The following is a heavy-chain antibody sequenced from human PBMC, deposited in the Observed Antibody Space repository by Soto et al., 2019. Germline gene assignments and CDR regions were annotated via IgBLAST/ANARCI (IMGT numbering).Heavy chain of an antibody. V-gene: IGHV4-30-4*01. Sequence: PSETLSLTCTVSGGYISSSDYYWTWIRQSPGKGLEYIGYISFTGSTYYNPSLKSRVTVSVDTSNNQFSLKLSSVTAADTAVFYCARHRARNWFDPWGQGTLVTVSS. CDR3: ARHRARNWFDP. D-gene: IGHD6-6*01. CDR1: GGYISSSDYY. J-gene: IGHJ5*02. CDR2: ISFTGST.